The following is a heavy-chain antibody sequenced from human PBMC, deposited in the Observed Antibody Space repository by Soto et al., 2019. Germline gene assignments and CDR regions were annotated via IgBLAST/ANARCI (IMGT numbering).Heavy chain of an antibody. CDR3: AREGGSGSRDGFDI. Sequence: QVQLVQSGAEVKKPGASVKVSCKASGYTFSSYDISWVRQAPGQGLEWMGWISTYNGNTNSAQKLQGRVTMTTDTXXSQAYMDLRSLRSDDTAVYYCAREGGSGSRDGFDIWGQGTMVTVSS. D-gene: IGHD3-10*01. CDR2: ISTYNGNT. CDR1: GYTFSSYD. J-gene: IGHJ3*02. V-gene: IGHV1-18*01.